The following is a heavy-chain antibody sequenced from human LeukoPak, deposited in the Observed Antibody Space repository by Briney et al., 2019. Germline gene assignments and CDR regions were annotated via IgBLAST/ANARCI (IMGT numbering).Heavy chain of an antibody. J-gene: IGHJ5*02. CDR3: TTEATVTTSNWFDP. CDR2: IKSKTDGGTT. D-gene: IGHD4-17*01. CDR1: GXTFSNAW. Sequence: GGSLRLSCAASGXTFSNAWMSWVRQAPGKGLEWVGRIKSKTDGGTTDYAAPVKGRFTISRDDSKNTLYLQMNSLKTEDTAVYYCTTEATVTTSNWFDPWGQGTLVTVSS. V-gene: IGHV3-15*01.